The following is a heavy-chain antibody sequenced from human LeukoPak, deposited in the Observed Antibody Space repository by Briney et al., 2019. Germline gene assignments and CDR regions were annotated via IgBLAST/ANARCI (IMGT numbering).Heavy chain of an antibody. CDR2: ISGDGGST. J-gene: IGHJ3*02. CDR3: AKDTLFGVVTDAFDI. D-gene: IGHD3-3*01. CDR1: GFTFDDYA. Sequence: GGSLRLSCAASGFTFDDYAMHWVRQAPGKGLEWVSLISGDGGSTYYADSVKGRFTISRDNSKNSLYLQMNSLRTEDTALYYCAKDTLFGVVTDAFDIWGQGTMVTVSS. V-gene: IGHV3-43*02.